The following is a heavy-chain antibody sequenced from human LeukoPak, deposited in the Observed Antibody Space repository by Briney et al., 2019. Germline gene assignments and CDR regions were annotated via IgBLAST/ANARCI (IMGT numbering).Heavy chain of an antibody. V-gene: IGHV3-15*01. CDR2: IKSKTDGGTT. CDR1: GFTFSNAW. J-gene: IGHJ5*02. CDR3: ARDSRIVVVPAAILPYNWFDP. D-gene: IGHD2-2*01. Sequence: PGGSLRLSCAASGFTFSNAWMSWVRQAPGKGLEWVGRIKSKTDGGTTDYAAPVKGRFTISRDDSKNTLYLQMNSLKTEDTAVYYCARDSRIVVVPAAILPYNWFDPWGQGTLVTVSS.